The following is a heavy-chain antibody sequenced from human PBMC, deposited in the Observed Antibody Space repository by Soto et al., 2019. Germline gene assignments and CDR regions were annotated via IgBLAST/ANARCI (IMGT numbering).Heavy chain of an antibody. CDR2: IYYSGST. CDR1: GGSISGSSYY. D-gene: IGHD3-16*01. J-gene: IGHJ4*02. V-gene: IGHV4-39*01. Sequence: SETLSLTCTVSGGSISGSSYYWGWIRQPPGKGLEWIATIYYSGSTYYSPSLKSRVTISVDTSKNQFSLKLNSVTAADTAVYYCARLGSATSADYWGQGTLVTVSS. CDR3: ARLGSATSADY.